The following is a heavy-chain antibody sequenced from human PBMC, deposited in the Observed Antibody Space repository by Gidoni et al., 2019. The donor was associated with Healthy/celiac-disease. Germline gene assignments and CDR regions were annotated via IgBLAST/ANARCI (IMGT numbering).Heavy chain of an antibody. V-gene: IGHV4-34*01. CDR1: GGSFSGYY. J-gene: IGHJ4*02. CDR2: INHSGST. D-gene: IGHD4-17*01. Sequence: QVQLQQWGAGLLKPSETLSLTYAVSGGSFSGYYWSWIRQPPGKGLEWIGEINHSGSTNYNPSLKSRVTISVDTSKNQFSLKLSSVTAADTAVYYCARRTVTTFGYWGQGTLVTVSS. CDR3: ARRTVTTFGY.